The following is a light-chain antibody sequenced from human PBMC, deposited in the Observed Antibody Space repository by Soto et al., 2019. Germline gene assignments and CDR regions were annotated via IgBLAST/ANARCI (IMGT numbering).Light chain of an antibody. Sequence: EIVLTQSPATLSLSPGERATLSCRASQSVSSWLAWYQQKPGQAPRLLMYDASNRATGIPARLSGSGSGTDFTLTISSLEPEDVSRYYCQQRSNWPPTFGQETKVEIK. CDR3: QQRSNWPPT. J-gene: IGKJ1*01. CDR2: DAS. CDR1: QSVSSW. V-gene: IGKV3-11*01.